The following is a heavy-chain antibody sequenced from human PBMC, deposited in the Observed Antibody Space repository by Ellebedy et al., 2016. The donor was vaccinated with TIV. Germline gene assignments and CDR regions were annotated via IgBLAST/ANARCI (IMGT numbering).Heavy chain of an antibody. V-gene: IGHV3-33*01. Sequence: PGGSLRLSCAASGFTFKSYAMHWVRQAPGKGLEWVAVVWYDENNKRIADSVKGRFTISRDNAKSSVFLQMNNLRAEDTAVYYCVREMVTPGPYDYYYGMDVWGQGTTVIVSS. CDR1: GFTFKSYA. D-gene: IGHD5-12*01. J-gene: IGHJ6*02. CDR3: VREMVTPGPYDYYYGMDV. CDR2: VWYDENNK.